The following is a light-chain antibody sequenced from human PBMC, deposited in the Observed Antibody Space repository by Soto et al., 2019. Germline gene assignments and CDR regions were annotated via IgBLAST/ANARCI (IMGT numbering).Light chain of an antibody. CDR3: CSYAGSCWV. V-gene: IGLV2-11*01. CDR2: DVS. J-gene: IGLJ3*02. Sequence: QSALTQPRSVSGSPGQSVTISCTGTSSGVGGYNYVSWYQQHPGKAPKLMIYDVSKRPSGVPDRFSGSKSGNTASLTISGLQAEDEADYYCCSYAGSCWVFGGGTKLTVL. CDR1: SSGVGGYNY.